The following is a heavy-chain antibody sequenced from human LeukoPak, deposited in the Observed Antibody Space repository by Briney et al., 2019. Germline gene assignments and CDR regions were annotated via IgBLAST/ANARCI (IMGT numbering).Heavy chain of an antibody. CDR2: INPNSGGT. CDR1: GYTFTGYY. Sequence: ASVKVSCKASGYTFTGYYMHWVRQAPGQGLEWMGWINPNSGGTNYAQKFQGRVTMTRDTSISTAYMELSRLRSDDTAVYYYARGPQLLWFGEFPTNDAFDIWGQGTMVTVSS. D-gene: IGHD3-10*01. V-gene: IGHV1-2*02. CDR3: ARGPQLLWFGEFPTNDAFDI. J-gene: IGHJ3*02.